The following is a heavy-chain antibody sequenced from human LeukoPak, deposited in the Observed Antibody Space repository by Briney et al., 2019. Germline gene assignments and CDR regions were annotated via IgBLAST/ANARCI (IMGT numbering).Heavy chain of an antibody. D-gene: IGHD3-10*01. CDR1: GVSFSGYY. CDR3: ARGPVVGMAYGSGSSYFDY. V-gene: IGHV4-34*01. Sequence: SETLSLTCAVYGVSFSGYYWSWIRQPPGKGLEWIGEINHSGSTNYNPSLKSRVTISVDTSKNQFSLKLSSVTAADTAVYYCARGPVVGMAYGSGSSYFDYWGQGTLVTVSS. CDR2: INHSGST. J-gene: IGHJ4*02.